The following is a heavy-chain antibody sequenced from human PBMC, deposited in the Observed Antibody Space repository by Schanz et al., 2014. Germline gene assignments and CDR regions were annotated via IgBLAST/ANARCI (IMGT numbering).Heavy chain of an antibody. Sequence: DVQLLESGGGLVQPGGSLRLSCAASGFTFTNYAMSWVRQAPGKGLEWVSSISGDHRNTFYADSVKSRFTISRDNSRNTLYLQMNSLRPGDTAVYYCARESSNDIVLVPGAVFDHWGQGILVTVSS. CDR3: ARESSNDIVLVPGAVFDH. D-gene: IGHD2-2*01. V-gene: IGHV3-23*01. CDR1: GFTFTNYA. CDR2: ISGDHRNT. J-gene: IGHJ4*02.